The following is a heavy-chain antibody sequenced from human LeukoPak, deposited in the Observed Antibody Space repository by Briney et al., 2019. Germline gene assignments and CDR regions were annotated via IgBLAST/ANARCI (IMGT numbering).Heavy chain of an antibody. CDR1: GGSFSGYY. V-gene: IGHV4-34*01. J-gene: IGHJ4*02. CDR3: ARGLLETTTTYFDY. Sequence: SETLSLTCAVYGGSFSGYYWSWIRQPPGKGLEWIGEINHSGSTNYNPSLKSRVTISVDTSKNQFSLKLSSVTAADTAVYYCARGLLETTTTYFDYWGQGTLVTVSS. CDR2: INHSGST. D-gene: IGHD1-1*01.